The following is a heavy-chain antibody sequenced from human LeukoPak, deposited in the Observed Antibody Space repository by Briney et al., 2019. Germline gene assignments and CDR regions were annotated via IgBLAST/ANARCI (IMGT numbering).Heavy chain of an antibody. D-gene: IGHD3-10*01. J-gene: IGHJ4*02. CDR2: ISERGGSS. V-gene: IGHV3-23*01. CDR1: GITLSNYG. Sequence: GGSLRLSCVVSGITLSNYGMSWVRQDPGKGLEWVSGISERGGSSNYADSVKGRFIISRDNSKNTMYLQMNSVRAEDTAVYFCAKRGVEIRGVIIIGFHKEAYYFDCWGQGILVTVSS. CDR3: AKRGVEIRGVIIIGFHKEAYYFDC.